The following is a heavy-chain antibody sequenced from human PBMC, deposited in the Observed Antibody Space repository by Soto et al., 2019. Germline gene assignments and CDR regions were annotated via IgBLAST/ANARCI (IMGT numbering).Heavy chain of an antibody. V-gene: IGHV1-18*01. D-gene: IGHD2-15*01. CDR1: GYTFISHA. CDR2: ISGYNGDT. J-gene: IGHJ5*02. CDR3: ANSKLCCRGGSCYWNWFDP. Sequence: QVQLVQSGGEVKKPGASVKVSCKASGYTFISHAITCVRQAPRHGLEWMGWISGYNGDTNHAQALQGRVTMNTDTPTSTASMAMGSLRSDGTAVYYCANSKLCCRGGSCYWNWFDPWGQATLVTVSS.